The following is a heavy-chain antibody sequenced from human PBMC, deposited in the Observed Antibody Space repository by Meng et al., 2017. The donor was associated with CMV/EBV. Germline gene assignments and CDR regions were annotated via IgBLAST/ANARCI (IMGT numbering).Heavy chain of an antibody. J-gene: IGHJ5*02. CDR1: GGSISRCSYC. CDR3: AREVVVITPSNWFDP. V-gene: IGHV4-61*02. CDR2: IYTSGST. Sequence: HVRLEAPGQGIVKPSPTLPLTCTFSGGSISRCSYCGSWIRQPAGKGLEWIGRIYTSGSTNYNPSLKSRVTISVDTSTNQFSLKLSSVTAADTAVYYCAREVVVITPSNWFDPWGQGTLVTVSS. D-gene: IGHD3-22*01.